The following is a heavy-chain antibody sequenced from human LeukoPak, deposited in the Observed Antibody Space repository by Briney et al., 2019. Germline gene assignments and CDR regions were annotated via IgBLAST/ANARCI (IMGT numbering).Heavy chain of an antibody. Sequence: PSETLSLTCTVSGGSISSSRYYWGCIRQPPGKGLECIGTIYYSGSTYYNPSLKSRVTISVDTSKNQFSLKLSSVTAADTAVYYCARSRGYSGYDSYYYYYMDVWGKGTTVTVSS. J-gene: IGHJ6*03. D-gene: IGHD5-12*01. CDR3: ARSRGYSGYDSYYYYYMDV. V-gene: IGHV4-39*07. CDR1: GGSISSSRYY. CDR2: IYYSGST.